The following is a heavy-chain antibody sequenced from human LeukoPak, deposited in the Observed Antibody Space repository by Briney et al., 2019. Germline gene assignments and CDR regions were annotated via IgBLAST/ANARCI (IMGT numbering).Heavy chain of an antibody. Sequence: PSETLSPTCAVYGGSFSGYYWSWIRQPPGKGLEWIGEINHSGSTNYNPSLKSRVTISVDTSKNQFSLKLSSVTAADTAVYYCARGQDSGSYFDYWGQGTLVTVSS. CDR1: GGSFSGYY. CDR2: INHSGST. D-gene: IGHD1-26*01. J-gene: IGHJ4*02. CDR3: ARGQDSGSYFDY. V-gene: IGHV4-34*01.